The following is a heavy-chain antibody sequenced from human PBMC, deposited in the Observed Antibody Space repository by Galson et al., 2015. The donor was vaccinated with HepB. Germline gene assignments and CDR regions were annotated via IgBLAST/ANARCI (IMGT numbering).Heavy chain of an antibody. D-gene: IGHD1-14*01. J-gene: IGHJ5*02. CDR1: GDDFIDHW. Sequence: QSGAEVKKPGESLKISCKGFGDDFIDHWIAWVRQMPGKGLEWMGIIQPGNSDTRYSPSFQGHVTISADKSTRTSYLQWTSLKASDTAIYYCTRRAFTEGLRISNNWVDPWGQGTLVTVSS. CDR2: IQPGNSDT. V-gene: IGHV5-51*03. CDR3: TRRAFTEGLRISNNWVDP.